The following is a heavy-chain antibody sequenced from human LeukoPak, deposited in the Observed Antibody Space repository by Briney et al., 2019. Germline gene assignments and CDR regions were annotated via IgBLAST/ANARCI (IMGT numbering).Heavy chain of an antibody. CDR3: YYYDSSGFYPQTKIDY. D-gene: IGHD3-22*01. V-gene: IGHV3-23*01. CDR2: ISDSGGST. CDR1: GFALSSAW. J-gene: IGHJ4*02. Sequence: PGGSLRLSCAASGFALSSAWMNWVRQAPGKGLEWLSTISDSGGSTYYADSVKGRFTISRDNSKNTLYLRMNSLRAEDTAVYYCYYYDSSGFYPQTKIDYWGQGTLVTVSS.